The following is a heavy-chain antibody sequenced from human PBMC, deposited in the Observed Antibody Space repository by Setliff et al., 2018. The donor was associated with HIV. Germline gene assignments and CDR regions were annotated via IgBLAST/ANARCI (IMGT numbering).Heavy chain of an antibody. CDR2: IYHSGST. CDR3: ARGNYDILTGRAIYYYYYMDV. V-gene: IGHV4-38-2*01. J-gene: IGHJ6*03. D-gene: IGHD3-9*01. CDR1: GYPISSGYY. Sequence: PSETLSLTCAVSGYPISSGYYWGWIRQPPGKGLEWIGSIYHSGSTYYNPSLKSRVTISVDTSKNQFSLKLSSVTAADTAVYYCARGNYDILTGRAIYYYYYMDVWGKGTTVTVSS.